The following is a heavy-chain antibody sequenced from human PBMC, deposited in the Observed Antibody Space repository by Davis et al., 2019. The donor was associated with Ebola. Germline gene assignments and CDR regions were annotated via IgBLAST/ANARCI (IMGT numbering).Heavy chain of an antibody. J-gene: IGHJ4*02. D-gene: IGHD1-14*01. CDR3: ARTGGIIDY. CDR2: IIPIFGTA. V-gene: IGHV1-69*13. Sequence: SVKVSCKASGYTFRRYAISWVRQAPGQGLEWMGGIIPIFGTANYAHKFKGRVTITADESTSTAYMELSSLRSEDTDVYYCARTGGIIDYWGQGTLVTVSS. CDR1: GYTFRRYA.